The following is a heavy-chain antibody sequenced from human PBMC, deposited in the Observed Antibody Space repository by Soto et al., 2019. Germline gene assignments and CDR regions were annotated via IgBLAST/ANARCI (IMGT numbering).Heavy chain of an antibody. V-gene: IGHV4-34*01. D-gene: IGHD2-15*01. Sequence: PSQTQSLTWTVYGGSFRGHYWSRIRQPQRKGLEWMWEINHSGSTNYNPSLKSRVTISVDTSKNQFSLKLSSVTAADTAVYYCARGRRYCSGGSCGWFDPWGQGTLVTVSS. CDR1: GGSFRGHY. CDR2: INHSGST. CDR3: ARGRRYCSGGSCGWFDP. J-gene: IGHJ5*02.